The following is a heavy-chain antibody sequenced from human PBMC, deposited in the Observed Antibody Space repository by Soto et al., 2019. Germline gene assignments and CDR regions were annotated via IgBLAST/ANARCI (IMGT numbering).Heavy chain of an antibody. CDR1: GFTVSSNY. D-gene: IGHD2-15*01. J-gene: IGHJ6*02. V-gene: IGHV3-53*01. CDR3: ARGGIADCSGGSCYARSYYYYYGMDV. Sequence: GGSLRLSCAASGFTVSSNYMSWVRQAPGKGLEWVSVIYSGGSTYYAYSVKGRFTISRDNSKNTLYLQMNSLRAEDTAVYYCARGGIADCSGGSCYARSYYYYYGMDVWGQGTTVTVSS. CDR2: IYSGGST.